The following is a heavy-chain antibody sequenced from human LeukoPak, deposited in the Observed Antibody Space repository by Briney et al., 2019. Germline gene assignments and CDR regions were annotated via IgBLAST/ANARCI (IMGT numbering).Heavy chain of an antibody. J-gene: IGHJ6*02. CDR2: INPNSGGT. V-gene: IGHV1-2*06. CDR3: ARVAGESDV. CDR1: GYTFTGYY. Sequence: ASVKVSCKASGYTFTGYYMHWVRQAPGQGLEWMGRINPNSGGTNYAQKFQGRVTMTTDTSTRTAYMELRSLRSDDTAVYYCARVAGESDVWGQGTTVTVSS. D-gene: IGHD3-10*01.